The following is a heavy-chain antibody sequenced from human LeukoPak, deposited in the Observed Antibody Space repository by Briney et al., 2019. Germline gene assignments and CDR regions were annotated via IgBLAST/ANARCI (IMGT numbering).Heavy chain of an antibody. V-gene: IGHV4-59*01. CDR1: GGSISSYY. D-gene: IGHD3-10*01. CDR2: IYYSGST. J-gene: IGHJ4*02. CDR3: ARLRRGVPRYFDY. Sequence: SETLSLTCTVSGGSISSYYWSWLRQPPGKGLEWIGYIYYSGSTNYNPSLKSRVTISVDTSKNQFSLKLSSVTAADTAVYYCARLRRGVPRYFDYWGQGTLVTVSS.